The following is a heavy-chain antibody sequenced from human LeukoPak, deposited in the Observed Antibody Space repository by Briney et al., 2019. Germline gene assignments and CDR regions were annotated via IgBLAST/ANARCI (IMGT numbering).Heavy chain of an antibody. D-gene: IGHD6-19*01. V-gene: IGHV3-23*01. CDR1: VFTFGNHS. CDR2: VSVSVATT. J-gene: IGHJ4*02. CDR3: ATPGQWPVYFDY. Sequence: GGSLRLPCAASVFTFGNHSILWVRQAPAQGLEWVSGVSVSVATTYSADSVKGRFTISRDNSQNTLYRQRDSLGVHYTAVYYCATPGQWPVYFDYWGPGTLVTVSS.